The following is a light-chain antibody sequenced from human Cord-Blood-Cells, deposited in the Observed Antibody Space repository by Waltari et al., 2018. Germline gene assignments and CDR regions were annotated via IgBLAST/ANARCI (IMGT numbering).Light chain of an antibody. Sequence: DIQMTQSPSTLSASVGDRVTLTSRASQSISSWLAWYQQKPGKAPKLLIYKASSLESGVPSRFSGSGSVTEFTLTISSLQPDDFATYYCQQYNSYRTFGQGTKVEIK. CDR2: KAS. J-gene: IGKJ1*01. CDR3: QQYNSYRT. V-gene: IGKV1-5*03. CDR1: QSISSW.